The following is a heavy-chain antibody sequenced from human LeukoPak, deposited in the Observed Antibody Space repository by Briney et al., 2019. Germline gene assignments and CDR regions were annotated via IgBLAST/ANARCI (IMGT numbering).Heavy chain of an antibody. CDR1: GYTFTGYY. D-gene: IGHD3-22*01. CDR3: ARGPTYDSSGYRFDY. CDR2: INPNSGGT. Sequence: GASVKVSCKASGYTFTGYYMHWVRQAPGQGLEWMGRINPNSGGTNYAQKFQGRVTMTRNTSISTAYMELSSLRSEDTAVYYCARGPTYDSSGYRFDYWGQGTLVTVSS. V-gene: IGHV1-2*06. J-gene: IGHJ4*02.